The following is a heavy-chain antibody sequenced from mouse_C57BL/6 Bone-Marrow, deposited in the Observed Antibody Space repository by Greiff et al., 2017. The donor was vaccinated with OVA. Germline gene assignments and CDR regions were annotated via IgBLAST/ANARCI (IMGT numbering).Heavy chain of an antibody. CDR2: IYPGDGDT. V-gene: IGHV1-80*01. CDR1: GYAFSSYW. Sequence: VKLVESGAELVKPGASVKISCKASGYAFSSYWMNWVKQRPGKGLEWIGQIYPGDGDTNYNGKFKGKATLTADKSSSTAYMQLSSLTSEDSAVYFCAIYGNFLYWYFDVWGTGTTVTVSS. J-gene: IGHJ1*03. D-gene: IGHD2-1*01. CDR3: AIYGNFLYWYFDV.